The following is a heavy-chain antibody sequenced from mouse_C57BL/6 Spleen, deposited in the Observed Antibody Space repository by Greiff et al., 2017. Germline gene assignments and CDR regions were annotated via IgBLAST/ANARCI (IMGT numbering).Heavy chain of an antibody. D-gene: IGHD1-1*01. J-gene: IGHJ1*03. CDR2: ISSGSSTI. CDR1: GFTFSDYG. CDR3: ARGGSRYWYFDV. V-gene: IGHV5-17*01. Sequence: EVHLVESGGGLVKPGGSLKLSCAASGFTFSDYGMHWVRQAPEKGLEWVAYISSGSSTIYYADTVKGRFTISRDKAKNTLFLQMTSLRAEDTAMYYCARGGSRYWYFDVWGTGTTVTVSS.